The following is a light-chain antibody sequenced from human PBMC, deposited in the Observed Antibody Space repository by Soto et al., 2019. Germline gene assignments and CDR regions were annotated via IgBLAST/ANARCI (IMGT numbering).Light chain of an antibody. V-gene: IGKV1-33*01. J-gene: IGKJ4*01. CDR2: DAF. CDR3: QQYDSLPPT. CDR1: QDIKNY. Sequence: DIQMTQSPSSLSAFVGDSITITCQASQDIKNYLNWYQHKPGKAPKLLIYDAFKSDTGVPSRFSGSGSGTDFTFTINNLQPEAIATYFCQQYDSLPPTFGGGTRV.